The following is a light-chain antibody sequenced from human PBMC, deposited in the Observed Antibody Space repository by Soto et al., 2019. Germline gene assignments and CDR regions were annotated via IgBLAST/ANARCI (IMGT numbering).Light chain of an antibody. V-gene: IGKV4-1*01. CDR2: WAS. Sequence: DIVMTQSPDSLAVSLGERATINCKSSQSVLYSSNNKNYLSWYQQRPGQPPKLLIYWASTRESGLPDRFSVSGSGTDFTLTITSLQAEDVAVYYCQQYESTSPTFGQGTKLEIK. J-gene: IGKJ2*01. CDR1: QSVLYSSNNKNY. CDR3: QQYESTSPT.